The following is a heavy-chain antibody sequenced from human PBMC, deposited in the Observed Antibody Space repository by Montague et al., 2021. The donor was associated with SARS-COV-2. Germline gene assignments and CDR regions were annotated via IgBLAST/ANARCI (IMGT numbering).Heavy chain of an antibody. CDR2: ISYSGRT. D-gene: IGHD3-10*01. CDR1: GGSVSSSPYY. V-gene: IGHV4-39*01. Sequence: SETLSLTCTVSGGSVSSSPYYWGWIRQPPGRGLEWVGGISYSGRTYFSPSLKSRLTISVDSSENQFSLRLSSVTAADTAVYYCASSYYYGSGTYVYNYYMDVWGKGTTVTVPS. CDR3: ASSYYYGSGTYVYNYYMDV. J-gene: IGHJ6*03.